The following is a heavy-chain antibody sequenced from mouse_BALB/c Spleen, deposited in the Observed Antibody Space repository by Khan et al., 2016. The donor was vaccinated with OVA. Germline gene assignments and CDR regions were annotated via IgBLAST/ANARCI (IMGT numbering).Heavy chain of an antibody. J-gene: IGHJ3*01. V-gene: IGHV3-2*02. Sequence: EVQLQESGPGLVKPSQSLSLTCTVTGYSITSEYAWNWIRQFPGNKLEWMGYINYSGNTRFNPSLKSRTSITRDTSKNQFFLQLSSVPTEDTATYSCERKDYYDYDPFPYWGQGTLVTSLQ. D-gene: IGHD2-4*01. CDR3: ERKDYYDYDPFPY. CDR2: INYSGNT. CDR1: GYSITSEYA.